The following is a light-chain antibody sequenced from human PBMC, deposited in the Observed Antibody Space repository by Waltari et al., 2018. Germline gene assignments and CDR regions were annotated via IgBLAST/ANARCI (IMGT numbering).Light chain of an antibody. CDR3: CSYAGSYTLWV. J-gene: IGLJ3*02. Sequence: QSALTQPRSVSGSPGQSVTISCTGSSSDVGGYNYVSWHQQHPGKAPKLMLFDVTKRPSGVPDRFSGSKSGNTASLTISGLQAEDEADYYCCSYAGSYTLWVFGGGTKLTVL. V-gene: IGLV2-11*01. CDR2: DVT. CDR1: SSDVGGYNY.